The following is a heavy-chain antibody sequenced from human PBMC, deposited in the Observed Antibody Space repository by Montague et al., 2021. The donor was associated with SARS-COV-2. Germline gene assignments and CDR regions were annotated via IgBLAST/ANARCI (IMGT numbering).Heavy chain of an antibody. Sequence: SETLSLTCSVSGDSMSGSNSYWGWIRQPPGKGLESIGSISYTGSTSYNASLKSRVTMSVDTSKNEFSLRLSSVTASDTAVYYCARLYIQKTLVGASRRRGFDPWGQGTLVTVSS. CDR3: ARLYIQKTLVGASRRRGFDP. D-gene: IGHD1-26*01. J-gene: IGHJ5*02. V-gene: IGHV4-39*01. CDR1: GDSMSGSNSY. CDR2: ISYTGST.